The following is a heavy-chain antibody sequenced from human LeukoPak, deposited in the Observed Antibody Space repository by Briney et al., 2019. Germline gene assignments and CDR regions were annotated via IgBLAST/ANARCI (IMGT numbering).Heavy chain of an antibody. CDR2: IYYSGST. Sequence: SETLSLTCTVSGGSISSGDCYWSWIRQPPGKGLEWIGYIYYSGSTYYNPSLKSRVTISVDTSKNQFSLKLSSVTAADTAVYYCARGYGSGWVDYWGQGTLVTVSS. V-gene: IGHV4-30-4*01. J-gene: IGHJ4*02. CDR3: ARGYGSGWVDY. CDR1: GGSISSGDCY. D-gene: IGHD3-10*01.